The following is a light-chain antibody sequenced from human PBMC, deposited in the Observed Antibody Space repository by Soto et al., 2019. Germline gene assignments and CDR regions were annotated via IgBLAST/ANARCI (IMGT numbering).Light chain of an antibody. CDR3: QQYNNWPIT. Sequence: ETVMTQSPATVSVSPGERVTLSCRASQSVNSDLAWYQQKPGQAPRLLIYGASTRATGIPARFSGSGSGTEFTLTISSLQSEDFEIYYCQQYNNWPITFGQGTRLEIK. V-gene: IGKV3-15*01. J-gene: IGKJ5*01. CDR2: GAS. CDR1: QSVNSD.